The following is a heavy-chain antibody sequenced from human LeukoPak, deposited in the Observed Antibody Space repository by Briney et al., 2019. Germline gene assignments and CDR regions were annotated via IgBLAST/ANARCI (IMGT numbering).Heavy chain of an antibody. CDR2: IYHTGKT. D-gene: IGHD1-26*01. J-gene: IGHJ4*02. Sequence: SETLSLTCAVSTYSITNDYHWAWIRQSPGKGVEWIGSIYHTGKTYYNPAHKTRVTISVDASKNQFSLRLTSVTASDTAVYFCARHVSGNVWFFDDWGQGTLVIVSS. V-gene: IGHV4-38-2*01. CDR3: ARHVSGNVWFFDD. CDR1: TYSITNDYH.